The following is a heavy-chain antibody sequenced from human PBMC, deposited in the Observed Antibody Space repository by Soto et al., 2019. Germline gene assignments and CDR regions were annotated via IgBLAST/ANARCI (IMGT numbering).Heavy chain of an antibody. CDR1: GGSISSGGYS. CDR3: ARSEATGLDY. J-gene: IGHJ4*02. V-gene: IGHV4-30-2*01. D-gene: IGHD1-26*01. CDR2: IYHSGRT. Sequence: SETLSLTCAVSGGSISSGGYSWSWIRQPPGKGLEWIGYIYHSGRTNYNPSLKSRVTISVDKSKNHFSLKLSSVTAADTAVYYCARSEATGLDYWGQGTLVTVSS.